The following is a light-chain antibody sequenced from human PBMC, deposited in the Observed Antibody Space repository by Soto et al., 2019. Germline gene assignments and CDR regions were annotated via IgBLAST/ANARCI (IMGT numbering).Light chain of an antibody. CDR2: AAT. V-gene: IGKV1-27*01. CDR3: HNYNIAPST. CDR1: QGISNY. J-gene: IGKJ1*01. Sequence: DIQMTQSPSSLSASVGDRVTITCRASQGISNYLAWYQQKPGKVPKLLIYAATTLQSGVPSRFSGSGSGTDFTLTISSLQPEDVATYYCHNYNIAPSTFVHGTMVEL.